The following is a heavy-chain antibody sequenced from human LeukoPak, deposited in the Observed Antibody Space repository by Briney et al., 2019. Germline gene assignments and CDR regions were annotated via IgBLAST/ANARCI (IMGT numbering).Heavy chain of an antibody. CDR3: AVHLPGDYLDR. J-gene: IGHJ4*02. Sequence: ASVKVSCKASGYAFNIYDINWVRQATGQGLEWRGWMNPDSGNTGFAQKFQGRVTMTRNTSITTAYMELSSLRFEDTAVYYCAVHLPGDYLDRWGQGTLVTVSS. CDR2: MNPDSGNT. CDR1: GYAFNIYD. V-gene: IGHV1-8*01.